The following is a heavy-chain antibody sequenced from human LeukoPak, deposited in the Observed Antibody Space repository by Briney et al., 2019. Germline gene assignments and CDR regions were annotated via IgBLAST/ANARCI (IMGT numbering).Heavy chain of an antibody. Sequence: PGGSLRLSCAASGFAFSSYSMNWVRQAPGKGLEWVSFISSSSSYIYYADSVKGRFTISRDNAKNSLYLQMNSLRAEDTAVYYCARGGYCSGGSCKYYFDYWGQGTLVTVSS. CDR3: ARGGYCSGGSCKYYFDY. CDR1: GFAFSSYS. D-gene: IGHD2-15*01. CDR2: ISSSSSYI. J-gene: IGHJ4*02. V-gene: IGHV3-21*01.